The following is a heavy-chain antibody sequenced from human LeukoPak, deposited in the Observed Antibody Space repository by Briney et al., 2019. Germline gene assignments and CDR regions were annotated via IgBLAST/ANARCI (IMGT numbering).Heavy chain of an antibody. CDR1: GCTFSDHY. J-gene: IGHJ4*02. D-gene: IGHD2-15*01. CDR3: ATGGIVPGDPLEY. Sequence: ATVKISCKASGCTFSDHYMHWVQQAPGKGPEWLGHVDPEDGEIRYAEKFQGRVTITADTSTDTSYLELSSLRSEDTAVYYCATGGIVPGDPLEYWGKGTLVTVSS. CDR2: VDPEDGEI. V-gene: IGHV1-69-2*01.